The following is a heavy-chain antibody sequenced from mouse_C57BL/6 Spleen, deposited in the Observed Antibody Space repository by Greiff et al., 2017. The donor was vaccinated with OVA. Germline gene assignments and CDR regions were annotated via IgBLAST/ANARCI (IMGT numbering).Heavy chain of an antibody. J-gene: IGHJ2*01. CDR2: ISYDGSN. D-gene: IGHD3-2*02. Sequence: EVKLQESGPGLVKPSQSLSLTCSVPGYSITSGYYWNWIRQFPGNKLEWMGYISYDGSNNYNPSLKNRISITRDTSKNQFFLKLNSVTTEDTATYYCARGSGYFDYWGQGTTLTVSS. CDR1: GYSITSGYY. CDR3: ARGSGYFDY. V-gene: IGHV3-6*01.